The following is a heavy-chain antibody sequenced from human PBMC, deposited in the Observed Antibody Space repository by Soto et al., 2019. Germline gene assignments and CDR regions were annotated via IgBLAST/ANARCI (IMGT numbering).Heavy chain of an antibody. D-gene: IGHD6-19*01. J-gene: IGHJ4*02. V-gene: IGHV4-39*01. Sequence: SETLSLTCTVSGGSISSSSYYWGWIRQPPGKGLEWIGSIYYSGSTYYNPSLKSRVTISVDTSKNQFSLKLSSVTAADTAVYFRVSWAVAGIIDYWGQGSLVPVSS. CDR1: GGSISSSSYY. CDR3: VSWAVAGIIDY. CDR2: IYYSGST.